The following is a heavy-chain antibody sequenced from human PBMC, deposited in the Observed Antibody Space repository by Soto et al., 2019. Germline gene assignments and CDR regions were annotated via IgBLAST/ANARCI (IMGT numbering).Heavy chain of an antibody. D-gene: IGHD1-7*01. V-gene: IGHV4-4*02. Sequence: QVQLQESGPGLVKPSGTLSLTCAVSGGSFTSNNWWTWVRQPPRQGLEWIGEIYRTGSTNYNPSLKGRVTISLDKPENQFSLKVTSLTAADTAVYYCASRDPGTSVDYWGQGTLVTVSS. CDR2: IYRTGST. CDR3: ASRDPGTSVDY. J-gene: IGHJ4*02. CDR1: GGSFTSNNW.